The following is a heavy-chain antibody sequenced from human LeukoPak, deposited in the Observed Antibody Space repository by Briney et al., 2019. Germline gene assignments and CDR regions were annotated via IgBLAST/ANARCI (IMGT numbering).Heavy chain of an antibody. J-gene: IGHJ4*01. CDR3: ARAHKFCISDSCYAPPGY. D-gene: IGHD2-2*01. Sequence: PSETLSLTCAVYGGSFSDYYWSWIRQPPGKGLEWIGEINHRGGTNYNPSLRSRVTISFDTSKRQSSLKMSPVTAADTAVYYCARAHKFCISDSCYAPPGYWGRGTPVTVSS. CDR2: INHRGGT. V-gene: IGHV4-34*01. CDR1: GGSFSDYY.